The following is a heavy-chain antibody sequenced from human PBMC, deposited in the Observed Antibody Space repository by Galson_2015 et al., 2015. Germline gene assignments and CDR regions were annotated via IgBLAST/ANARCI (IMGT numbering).Heavy chain of an antibody. Sequence: SVKVSCKASGYTFTSYGISWVRQAPGQGLEWMGWISAYNGNTNYAQELQGRVAMTTDTSTSTAYMELRSLRSDDTAVYYCARGSGRNPYYYYGDYVGRAFDIWGQGTMVTVSS. V-gene: IGHV1-18*01. CDR3: ARGSGRNPYYYYGDYVGRAFDI. J-gene: IGHJ3*02. D-gene: IGHD4-17*01. CDR1: GYTFTSYG. CDR2: ISAYNGNT.